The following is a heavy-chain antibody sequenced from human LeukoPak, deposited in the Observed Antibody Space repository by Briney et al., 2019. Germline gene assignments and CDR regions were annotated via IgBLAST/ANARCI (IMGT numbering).Heavy chain of an antibody. CDR2: ISSSSSYI. CDR1: RFTFSSYS. V-gene: IGHV3-21*01. Sequence: PGGSLRLSCAASRFTFSSYSMNWVRQAPGKGLEWVSSISSSSSYIYYADSVKGRFTISRDNAKNSLYLQMNSLRAEDTAVYYCARSVVVVADFDYWGQGTLVTVSS. D-gene: IGHD2-15*01. J-gene: IGHJ4*02. CDR3: ARSVVVVADFDY.